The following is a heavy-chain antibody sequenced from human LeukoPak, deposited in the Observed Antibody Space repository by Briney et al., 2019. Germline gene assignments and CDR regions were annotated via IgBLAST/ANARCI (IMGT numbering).Heavy chain of an antibody. CDR3: TRDRDGSGYPFRY. Sequence: SETLSLTCTVYSASFSGYFWSWIRRPPGKGLEWIGEVNHRGNINYNPSLKSRVSISVDTSKNQFSLKLTSVTAADTAVYYCTRDRDGSGYPFRYWGQGTLATVSS. D-gene: IGHD3-10*01. CDR1: SASFSGYF. CDR2: VNHRGNI. V-gene: IGHV4-34*01. J-gene: IGHJ4*02.